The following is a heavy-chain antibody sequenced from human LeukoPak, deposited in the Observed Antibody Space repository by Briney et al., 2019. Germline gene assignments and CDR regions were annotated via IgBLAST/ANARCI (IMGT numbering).Heavy chain of an antibody. CDR1: GFTFGDYA. CDR3: TRDVRHSYGPPSDY. Sequence: GRSLRLSCTGSGFTFGDYAMSWVRQAPGKGLEWVGFIRSKGYGGTTEYAASVKGRFTISRDDFKSVAYLQMNSLMTEDTAVYYCTRDVRHSYGPPSDYWGQGTLVTVSS. V-gene: IGHV3-49*04. CDR2: IRSKGYGGTT. J-gene: IGHJ4*02. D-gene: IGHD5-18*01.